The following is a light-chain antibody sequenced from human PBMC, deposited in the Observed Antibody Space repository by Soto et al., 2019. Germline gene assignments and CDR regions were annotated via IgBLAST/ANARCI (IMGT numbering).Light chain of an antibody. CDR1: GNDVGTYNL. V-gene: IGLV2-23*01. CDR3: CSYAGSSTYV. Sequence: QSALTQPASVTGSPGQSITIACTGTGNDVGTYNLVSWDQRPPGKAPKLLIYETKKRPSGIPSRFSGSKSGNTASLTISGLQAEDAAEYSCCSYAGSSTYVFGTGTKVTVL. CDR2: ETK. J-gene: IGLJ1*01.